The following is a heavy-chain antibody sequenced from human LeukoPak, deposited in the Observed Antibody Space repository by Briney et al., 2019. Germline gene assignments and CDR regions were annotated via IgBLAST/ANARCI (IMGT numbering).Heavy chain of an antibody. V-gene: IGHV4-59*01. CDR2: ISYSGRT. D-gene: IGHD4-17*01. CDR1: RGSISSYY. J-gene: IGHJ1*01. CDR3: AGIDYGDYVQH. Sequence: SETLSLTCTVSRGSISSYYWSWIQQPPVKGLEWIGYISYSGRTNYNPSLKTRVTISVDTSKNQFSLKLRSVTAADTAVYYCAGIDYGDYVQHWGQGTLVTVSS.